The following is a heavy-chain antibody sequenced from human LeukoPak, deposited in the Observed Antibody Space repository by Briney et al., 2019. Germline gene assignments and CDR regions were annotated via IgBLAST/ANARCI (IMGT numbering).Heavy chain of an antibody. V-gene: IGHV3-23*01. CDR2: ITDSGIST. Sequence: PGGSLRLSRALSGFTFNSYAMASLRQAPEKGLEGVSSITDSGISTYYADSVKGRFTISRDNSKNTLYLQMNSLRAEDTAVYYCAKGLRGNYDYWGQGTLVTVSS. D-gene: IGHD1-26*01. CDR1: GFTFNSYA. J-gene: IGHJ4*02. CDR3: AKGLRGNYDY.